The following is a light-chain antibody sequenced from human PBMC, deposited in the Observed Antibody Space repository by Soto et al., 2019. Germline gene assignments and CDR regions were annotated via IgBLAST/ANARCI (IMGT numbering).Light chain of an antibody. Sequence: EIVLTQSPATLSLSPGERATISCRASQSVSSYLAWYQHKPGQAPRLLIYDASNRATGFPARFSSSGSGTDFTLTISSLEPEDFGVYYCQQRSNWPPYTFGQGTKLEIK. CDR3: QQRSNWPPYT. V-gene: IGKV3-11*01. CDR1: QSVSSY. J-gene: IGKJ2*01. CDR2: DAS.